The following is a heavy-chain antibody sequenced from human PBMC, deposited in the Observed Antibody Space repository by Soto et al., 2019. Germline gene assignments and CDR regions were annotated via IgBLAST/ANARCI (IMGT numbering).Heavy chain of an antibody. D-gene: IGHD2-15*01. V-gene: IGHV3-73*01. CDR3: TEPPYCSGGSCYSGY. CDR1: GFTFSGSA. J-gene: IGHJ4*02. Sequence: GGSLRLSCAASGFTFSGSAMHWVRQASGKGLEWVGRIRSKANSYATAYAASVKGRFTISRDDSKNTAYLQMNSLKTEDTAVYYCTEPPYCSGGSCYSGYWGQGTLVTVSS. CDR2: IRSKANSYAT.